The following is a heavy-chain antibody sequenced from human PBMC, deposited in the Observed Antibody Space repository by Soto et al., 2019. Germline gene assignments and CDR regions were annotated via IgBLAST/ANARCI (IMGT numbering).Heavy chain of an antibody. CDR1: GCSISSSSYY. D-gene: IGHD3-10*01. V-gene: IGHV4-39*01. CDR3: ARHRGPMVRGVISNWFDP. J-gene: IGHJ5*02. Sequence: PXETLSLTCTVSGCSISSSSYYWGWIRQPPGKGLEWIGSIYYSGSTYYNPSLKSRVTISVDTSKNQFSLKLSSVTAADTAVYYCARHRGPMVRGVISNWFDPWGQGTLVTVSS. CDR2: IYYSGST.